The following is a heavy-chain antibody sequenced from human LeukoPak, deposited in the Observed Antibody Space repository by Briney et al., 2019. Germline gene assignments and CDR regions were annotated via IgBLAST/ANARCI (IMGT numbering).Heavy chain of an antibody. CDR1: GGSINSGSYY. Sequence: SETLSLTCTVSGGSINSGSYYWSWIRQPAGKGLEWIGRIDTSGSTNYNPSLKSRVSISVDTSKNQFSLKLSSVTAADTAVYYCARDVGGYRYGYRPTEFYWYFDLWGRGTLVTVSS. CDR2: IDTSGST. V-gene: IGHV4-61*02. D-gene: IGHD5-18*01. CDR3: ARDVGGYRYGYRPTEFYWYFDL. J-gene: IGHJ2*01.